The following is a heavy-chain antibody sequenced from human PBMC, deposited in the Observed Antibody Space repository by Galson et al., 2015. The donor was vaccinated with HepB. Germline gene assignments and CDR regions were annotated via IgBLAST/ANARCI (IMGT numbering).Heavy chain of an antibody. D-gene: IGHD3-10*01. CDR2: INTYTDDT. CDR1: GYDFTSHG. V-gene: IGHV1-18*04. Sequence: SVKVSCKASGYDFTSHGINWVRQAPGQGLEWTGWINTYTDDTNYAQSLQGRVTMTTNTSTSTAYMELRSLRSNDTAVYYCARATMIRGVLFDYWGQGILVTVSS. CDR3: ARATMIRGVLFDY. J-gene: IGHJ4*02.